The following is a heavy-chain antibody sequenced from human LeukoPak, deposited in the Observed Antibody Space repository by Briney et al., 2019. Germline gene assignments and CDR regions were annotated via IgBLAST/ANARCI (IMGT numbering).Heavy chain of an antibody. CDR1: GGSISSYY. CDR3: ARHHLIHDAFDL. J-gene: IGHJ3*01. V-gene: IGHV4-59*08. Sequence: SETLSLTCTVSGGSISSYYWGWIRQPPGKGLEWIGYIYYSGSTNYNPSLKSRVTISVDTSKNQFSLKLSSVTAADTAVYYCARHHLIHDAFDLWGQGTMVTVSS. CDR2: IYYSGST.